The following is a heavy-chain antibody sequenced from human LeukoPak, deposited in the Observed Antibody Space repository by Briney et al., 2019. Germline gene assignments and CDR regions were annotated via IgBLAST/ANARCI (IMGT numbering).Heavy chain of an antibody. CDR1: GFSFSSYS. Sequence: GGSLSLYCAASGFSFSSYSMNWVRQAPGKGLEWVLSINGRSGYMYYADSVRGRFTISRDNADNSLYLQMSGLRAEDTAVYYCARDPNILDYFYFYMDVWGKGTTVTVSS. J-gene: IGHJ6*03. CDR3: ARDPNILDYFYFYMDV. D-gene: IGHD2-21*01. V-gene: IGHV3-21*01. CDR2: INGRSGYM.